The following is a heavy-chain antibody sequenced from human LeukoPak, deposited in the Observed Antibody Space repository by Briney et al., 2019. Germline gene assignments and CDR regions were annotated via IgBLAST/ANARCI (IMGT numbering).Heavy chain of an antibody. Sequence: ASVKVSCKVSGYTLTELSKHWVRQAPGKGLEWVGGFDPEDGETIYAQKFQGRVTMTEDTSTGTAYMELSSLRSEDTAVYYCATQGRFLEWLFFDYWGQGTLVTVSS. D-gene: IGHD3-3*01. CDR3: ATQGRFLEWLFFDY. CDR2: FDPEDGET. J-gene: IGHJ4*02. CDR1: GYTLTELS. V-gene: IGHV1-24*01.